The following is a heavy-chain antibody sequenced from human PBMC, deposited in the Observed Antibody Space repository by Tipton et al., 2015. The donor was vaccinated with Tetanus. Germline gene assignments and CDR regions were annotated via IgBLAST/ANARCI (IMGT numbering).Heavy chain of an antibody. D-gene: IGHD2-21*01. V-gene: IGHV4-61*08. Sequence: TLSLTCTVSGGSISSGDYYWSWIRQPPGKGLEWIAYIYQNGDANYNPSLQSRVTISVDTSKNQFSLQLAFVTAADTAIYYCARERIEAFYYHGLDVWGPGTTVTVSS. CDR3: ARERIEAFYYHGLDV. CDR1: GGSISSGDYY. CDR2: IYQNGDA. J-gene: IGHJ6*02.